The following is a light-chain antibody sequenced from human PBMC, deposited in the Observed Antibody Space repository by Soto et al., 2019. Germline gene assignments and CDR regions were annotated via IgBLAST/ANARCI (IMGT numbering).Light chain of an antibody. CDR1: SSDVGGYNY. J-gene: IGLJ3*02. Sequence: QSAVTQPASVSGSPGQSITISCTGTSSDVGGYNYVSWYQHHPGKAPKLMIYEVSNRPSGVSNRFSGSKSGHTASLTISGLQAEDEADYYCSSYTGSSTPVFGGGTTVTVL. CDR2: EVS. CDR3: SSYTGSSTPV. V-gene: IGLV2-14*01.